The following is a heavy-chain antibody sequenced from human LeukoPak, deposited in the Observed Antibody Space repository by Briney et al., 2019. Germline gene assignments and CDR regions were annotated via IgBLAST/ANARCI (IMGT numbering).Heavy chain of an antibody. V-gene: IGHV4-39*07. CDR2: IYHSGST. Sequence: SETLSLTCTVSGGSISSSPYYWGWIRQPPGKGLEWIGEIYHSGSTYYNPSLKSRVTISVDTSKNQFSLKLSSVTAADTAVYYCASSSWYFDWFDPWGQGTLVTVSS. J-gene: IGHJ5*02. CDR1: GGSISSSPYY. CDR3: ASSSWYFDWFDP. D-gene: IGHD6-13*01.